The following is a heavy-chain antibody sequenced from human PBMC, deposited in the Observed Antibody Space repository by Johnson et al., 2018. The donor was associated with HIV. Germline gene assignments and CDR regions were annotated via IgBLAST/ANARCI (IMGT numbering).Heavy chain of an antibody. D-gene: IGHD5-12*01. J-gene: IGHJ3*02. Sequence: HVQLVESGGGLVKPGGSLRLSCAASGFTFSDYYMSWIRQAPGKGLEWVSYISSSGSTIYYADSVKGRFTISRDKSKNTLYLQMNSLRAEDTAVYFCARDLYSGYGGRAFDIWGQGTMVTVSS. CDR3: ARDLYSGYGGRAFDI. CDR2: ISSSGSTI. V-gene: IGHV3-11*01. CDR1: GFTFSDYY.